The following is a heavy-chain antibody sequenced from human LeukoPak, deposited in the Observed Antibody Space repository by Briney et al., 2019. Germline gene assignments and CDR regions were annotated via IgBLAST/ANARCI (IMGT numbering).Heavy chain of an antibody. J-gene: IGHJ5*02. CDR1: EYDFANYW. CDR3: ARRKFYDTYLDP. D-gene: IGHD2/OR15-2a*01. Sequence: GESLKISCKGPEYDFANYWIGWVRQTPGRGQEWMGIAHPATSIIHYGPSFQGQVTISFDRSLSTAYLQWTSLKASDSGMYFCARRKFYDTYLDPWGRGTLVTVSS. CDR2: AHPATSII. V-gene: IGHV5-51*01.